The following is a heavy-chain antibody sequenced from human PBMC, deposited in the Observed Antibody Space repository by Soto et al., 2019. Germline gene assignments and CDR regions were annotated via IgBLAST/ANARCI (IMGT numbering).Heavy chain of an antibody. Sequence: QVQLVESGGGVVQPGRSLRLSCAASGFTFSSYGMHWVRQAPGKGLEWVAVISYDGSNKYYADSGKGRFTISRDNSKNTLYMQMNSRRGEDTAVYYCAKDSTYYYGSGAVYYYYYGMDVWGEGTTVTVSS. CDR2: ISYDGSNK. J-gene: IGHJ6*04. CDR3: AKDSTYYYGSGAVYYYYYGMDV. D-gene: IGHD3-10*01. CDR1: GFTFSSYG. V-gene: IGHV3-30*18.